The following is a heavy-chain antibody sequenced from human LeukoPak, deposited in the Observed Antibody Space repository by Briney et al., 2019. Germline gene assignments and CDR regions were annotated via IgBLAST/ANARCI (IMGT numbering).Heavy chain of an antibody. CDR3: AKAARYCPSSSCYYSFDI. D-gene: IGHD2-2*01. V-gene: IGHV3-15*01. CDR2: IKSKVDGETT. Sequence: GGSLRLSCAASGFTFSSAWMTWVRQAPGKGLEYVARIKSKVDGETTDYIAPVKGRFIISRDDSKNTLYLQMNSLRAEDTAVYYCAKAARYCPSSSCYYSFDIWGQGTMVTVSS. J-gene: IGHJ3*02. CDR1: GFTFSSAW.